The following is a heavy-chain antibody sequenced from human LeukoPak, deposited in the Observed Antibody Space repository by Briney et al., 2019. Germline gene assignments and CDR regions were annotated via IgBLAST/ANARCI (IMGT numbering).Heavy chain of an antibody. Sequence: PSETLSLTCAVYGGSFSGYYWSWIRQPPGKGLEWIGEINHSGSTNYNPSLKSRVTISVDTSKNQFSLKLGSVTAADTAVYYCASLLTAVQGWGQGTLVTVSS. V-gene: IGHV4-34*01. CDR1: GGSFSGYY. CDR2: INHSGST. J-gene: IGHJ4*02. D-gene: IGHD2-21*02. CDR3: ASLLTAVQG.